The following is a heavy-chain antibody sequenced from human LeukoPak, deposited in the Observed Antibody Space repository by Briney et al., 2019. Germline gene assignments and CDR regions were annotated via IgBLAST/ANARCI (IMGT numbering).Heavy chain of an antibody. CDR3: ARKGVVPAAPFDY. CDR1: GGTFSSYA. CDR2: IIPIFGTA. D-gene: IGHD2-2*01. V-gene: IGHV1-69*01. J-gene: IGHJ4*02. Sequence: SCAASGGTFSSYAISWGRRAPGGRREWRGGIIPIFGTANYAQKFQGRVTITADESTSTAYMELSSLRSEDTAVYYCARKGVVPAAPFDYWGQGTLVTVSS.